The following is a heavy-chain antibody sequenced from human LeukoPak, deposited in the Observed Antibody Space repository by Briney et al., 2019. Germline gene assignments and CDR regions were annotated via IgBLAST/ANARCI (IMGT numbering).Heavy chain of an antibody. CDR2: MNPNSGNT. Sequence: ASVKVSCKASDYMFTSYGISWVRQATGQGLEWMGWMNPNSGNTGYAQKFQGRVTMTRNTSISTAYMELSSLRSEDTAVYYCARVTQQQLESPGFDYWGQGTLVTVSS. CDR1: DYMFTSYG. V-gene: IGHV1-8*02. CDR3: ARVTQQQLESPGFDY. J-gene: IGHJ4*02. D-gene: IGHD6-13*01.